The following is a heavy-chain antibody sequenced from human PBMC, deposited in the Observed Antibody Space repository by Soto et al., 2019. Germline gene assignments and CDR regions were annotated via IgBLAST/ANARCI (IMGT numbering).Heavy chain of an antibody. D-gene: IGHD3-3*01. Sequence: GGSLRLSCAASGFTFSSYAMSWVRQAPGKGLEWVSAISGSGGSTYYADSVKGRFTISRDNSKNTLYLQMNSLRAEDTAVYYCAKYRQYYDFWSGYPHDAFDIWGQGTMVTVSS. CDR3: AKYRQYYDFWSGYPHDAFDI. V-gene: IGHV3-23*01. CDR2: ISGSGGST. CDR1: GFTFSSYA. J-gene: IGHJ3*02.